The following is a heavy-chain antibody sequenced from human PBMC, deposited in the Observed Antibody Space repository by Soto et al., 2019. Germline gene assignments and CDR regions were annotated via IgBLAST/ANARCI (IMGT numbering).Heavy chain of an antibody. V-gene: IGHV3-30*18. D-gene: IGHD3-16*02. CDR1: GFSFSSFG. J-gene: IGHJ4*02. CDR3: AQALGELSPESYDY. CDR2: NSYDGSNK. Sequence: QVQLVESGGGVVQPGRSLRLSCAASGFSFSSFGMHWVRQAPGKGLEWVAFNSYDGSNKYYADSVKGRFTISRDSSEKTLYLQMNSLRPDDTAVYYCAQALGELSPESYDYWGQGTLVTVSS.